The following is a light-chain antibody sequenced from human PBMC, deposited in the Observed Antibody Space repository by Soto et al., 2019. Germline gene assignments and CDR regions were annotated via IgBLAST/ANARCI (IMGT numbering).Light chain of an antibody. CDR3: GAWDDRLTVYV. J-gene: IGLJ1*01. CDR1: SSNVGHNS. CDR2: DNN. V-gene: IGLV1-51*01. Sequence: SVLKKPPSESAAPGPKGTISCSGSSSNVGHNSVSWYQQLPVTAPRPLIYDNNKRPSGIPARFSGSKSGTSATLGSTGLQTGDEADYYCGAWDDRLTVYVFGTGTKVTVL.